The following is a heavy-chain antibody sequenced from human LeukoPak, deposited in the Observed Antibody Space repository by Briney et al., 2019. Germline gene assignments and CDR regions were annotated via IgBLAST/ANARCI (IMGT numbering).Heavy chain of an antibody. D-gene: IGHD6-19*01. J-gene: IGHJ4*02. V-gene: IGHV4-39*01. CDR2: IYFSGTT. Sequence: TPSETLSLTCTVSGGSISTTSFYWAWIRQPPGKGLEWIGSIYFSGTTHYNPSLKSRVTISVDTSKNNFSLKLTSLTVADTAVYYCARHERSVAVAGSFDFWGQGTLVTVSS. CDR1: GGSISTTSFY. CDR3: ARHERSVAVAGSFDF.